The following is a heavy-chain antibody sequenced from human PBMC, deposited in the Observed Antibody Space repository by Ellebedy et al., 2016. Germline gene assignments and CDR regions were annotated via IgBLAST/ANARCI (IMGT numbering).Heavy chain of an antibody. D-gene: IGHD5-18*01. CDR2: ISPTSGSTI. CDR3: TRTAMAQGLYYYYYGMDV. Sequence: GESLKISXAVSGFTFTSYSMKWVRQTPGKGLEWVSYISPTSGSTIYYADSVKGRFTISRDNAKNSVYLQMNSLRDEDTAVYYCTRTAMAQGLYYYYYGMDVWGQGTTVTVSS. J-gene: IGHJ6*02. V-gene: IGHV3-48*02. CDR1: GFTFTSYS.